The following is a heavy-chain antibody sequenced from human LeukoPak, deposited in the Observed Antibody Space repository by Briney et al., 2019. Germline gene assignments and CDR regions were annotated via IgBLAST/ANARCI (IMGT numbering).Heavy chain of an antibody. CDR1: GFTFSSYD. CDR3: AKDRLIAAAGTRLATQYYYYGMDV. Sequence: GGSLRLSCAASGFTFSSYDMHWVRQAPGKGLEWVAVISYDGSNKYYADSVKGRFTISRDNSKNTLYLQMNSLRAEDTAVYYCAKDRLIAAAGTRLATQYYYYGMDVWGQGTTVTVSS. V-gene: IGHV3-30*18. D-gene: IGHD6-13*01. J-gene: IGHJ6*02. CDR2: ISYDGSNK.